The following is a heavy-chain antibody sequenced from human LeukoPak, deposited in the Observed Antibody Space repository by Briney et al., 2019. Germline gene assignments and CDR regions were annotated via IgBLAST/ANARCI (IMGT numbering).Heavy chain of an antibody. D-gene: IGHD3-3*01. CDR2: IYYSGST. CDR3: ARCGGYYDFWSGSYYYYGMDV. V-gene: IGHV4-59*01. CDR1: GGSINNYY. Sequence: SETLSLTCTVSGGSINNYYWSWIRQPPGKGLEWIGYIYYSGSTNYNPSLKSRVTISVDTSKNQFSLKLSSVTAADTAVYYCARCGGYYDFWSGSYYYYGMDVWGQGTTVTVSS. J-gene: IGHJ6*02.